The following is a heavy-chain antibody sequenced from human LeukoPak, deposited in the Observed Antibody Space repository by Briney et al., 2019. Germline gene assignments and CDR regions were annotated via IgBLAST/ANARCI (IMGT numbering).Heavy chain of an antibody. J-gene: IGHJ4*02. CDR2: ISSGSRYI. CDR3: ASPIAARSDFDY. D-gene: IGHD6-6*01. V-gene: IGHV3-21*01. CDR1: GFTFSNYS. Sequence: GGSLRLSCAASGFTFSNYSMHWVRQAPGKGLEWVSSISSGSRYIYYADSVKGRFTIPRDNAKNSLLLQMNSLRAEDTAVYYCASPIAARSDFDYWGQGTLVTVSS.